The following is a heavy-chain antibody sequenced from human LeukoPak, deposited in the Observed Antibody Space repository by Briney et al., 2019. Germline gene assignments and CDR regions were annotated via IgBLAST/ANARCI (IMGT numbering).Heavy chain of an antibody. CDR1: GYTFTSYY. CDR3: ARNPTEDHGDPYRSYYYYGMDV. J-gene: IGHJ6*02. V-gene: IGHV1-46*01. D-gene: IGHD4-17*01. Sequence: GASVKVSCKASGYTFTSYYMHWVRQAPGQGLEWMGIINPSGGSTSYAQKFQGRVTMTRDTSTSTVYMELSSLRSEDTAVYYCARNPTEDHGDPYRSYYYYGMDVWGQGTLVTVSS. CDR2: INPSGGST.